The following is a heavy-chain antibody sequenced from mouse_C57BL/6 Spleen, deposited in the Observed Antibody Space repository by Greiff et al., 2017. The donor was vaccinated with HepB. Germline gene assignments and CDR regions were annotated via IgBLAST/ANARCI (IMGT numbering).Heavy chain of an antibody. V-gene: IGHV5-12*01. CDR2: ISNGGGST. J-gene: IGHJ4*01. CDR3: ARGTYYSNYEGYAMDY. CDR1: GFTFSDYY. Sequence: DVQLVESGGGLVQPGGSLKLSCAASGFTFSDYYMYWVRQTPEKRLEWVAYISNGGGSTYYPDTVKGRFTISRDNAKNTLYLQMSRLKSEDTAMYYCARGTYYSNYEGYAMDYWGQGTSVTVSS. D-gene: IGHD2-5*01.